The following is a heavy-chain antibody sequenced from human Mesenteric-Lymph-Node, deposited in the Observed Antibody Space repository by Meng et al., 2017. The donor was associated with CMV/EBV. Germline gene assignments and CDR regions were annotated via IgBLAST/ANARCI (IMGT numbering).Heavy chain of an antibody. D-gene: IGHD3-16*01. CDR2: IHSDGSGT. J-gene: IGHJ4*02. CDR3: ANDLGSAPAY. Sequence: GESLKISCAASGFAFSNYWVHWVRQAPGKGLVWVSRIHSDGSGTAYADSVKGRFTISRDNAKNTLYLQMNSLRAEDTALYYCANDLGSAPAYWGQGTLVTVSS. V-gene: IGHV3-74*01. CDR1: GFAFSNYW.